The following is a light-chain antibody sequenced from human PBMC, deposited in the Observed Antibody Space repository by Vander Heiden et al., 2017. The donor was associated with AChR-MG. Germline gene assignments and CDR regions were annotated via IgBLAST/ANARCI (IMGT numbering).Light chain of an antibody. CDR3: QQHDSLPFT. CDR1: QGYRNS. J-gene: IGKJ2*01. CDR2: DAS. Sequence: DIQLTQSPTSLSASVGARVTITCQAIQGYRNSLKWYQHKPGKAPKLLIYDASNLETGDASRFSGGGFGNEFTLTISSLQPEDVATYYCQQHDSLPFTFGQGTKLEI. V-gene: IGKV1-33*01.